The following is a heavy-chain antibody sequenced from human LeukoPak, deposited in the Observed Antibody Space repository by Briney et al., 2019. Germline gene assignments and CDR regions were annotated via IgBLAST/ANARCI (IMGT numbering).Heavy chain of an antibody. CDR2: INPNSGGT. CDR1: GYTFTGYY. CDR3: ARIPVTSYGDFDN. Sequence: ASVKVSCKASGYTFTGYYIHWVRQAPGQGLEWMGWINPNSGGTNYAQKFQGRVTMTRDTSVSTAYMELSSLKSDDTAIFYCARIPVTSYGDFDNWGQGTLVTVSS. V-gene: IGHV1-2*02. J-gene: IGHJ4*02. D-gene: IGHD2/OR15-2a*01.